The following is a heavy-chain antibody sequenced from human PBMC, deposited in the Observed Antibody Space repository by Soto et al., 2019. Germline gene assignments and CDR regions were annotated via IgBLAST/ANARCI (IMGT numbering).Heavy chain of an antibody. D-gene: IGHD3-22*01. CDR2: IDWDDDK. J-gene: IGHJ6*02. Sequence: SGPTLVNPTQTLTLTCTFSGFSLSTSGMCVSWIRQPPGKALEWLALIDWDDDKYYSTSLKTRLTISKDTSKNQVVLTMTNMDPVDTATYYCARVYYDTNYHYYYGMDVWGQGTTVTVSS. V-gene: IGHV2-70*01. CDR1: GFSLSTSGMC. CDR3: ARVYYDTNYHYYYGMDV.